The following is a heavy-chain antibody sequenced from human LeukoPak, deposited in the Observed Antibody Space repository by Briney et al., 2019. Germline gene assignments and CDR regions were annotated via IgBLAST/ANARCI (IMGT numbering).Heavy chain of an antibody. D-gene: IGHD5-18*01. Sequence: ASMKVSCKASGYTFTGYYMHWVRQAPGKGLEWMGWINPNSGGTNYAQKFQGRVTMTRDTSISTAYMELSRLRSDDTAVYYCARGAWIQGPHDYWGQGTLVTVSS. CDR2: INPNSGGT. J-gene: IGHJ4*02. CDR1: GYTFTGYY. V-gene: IGHV1-2*02. CDR3: ARGAWIQGPHDY.